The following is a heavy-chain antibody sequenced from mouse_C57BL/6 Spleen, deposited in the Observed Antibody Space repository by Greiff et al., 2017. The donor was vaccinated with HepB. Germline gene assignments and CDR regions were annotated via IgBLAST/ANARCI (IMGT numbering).Heavy chain of an antibody. CDR2: IRLKSDNYAT. CDR3: TRLRQAMDY. V-gene: IGHV6-3*01. Sequence: EVQGVESGGGLVQPGGSMKLSCVASGFTFSNYWMNWVRQSPEKGLEWVAQIRLKSDNYATHYAESVKGRFTISRDDSKSSVYLQMNNLRAEDTGIYYCTRLRQAMDYWGQGTSVTVSS. D-gene: IGHD2-2*01. J-gene: IGHJ4*01. CDR1: GFTFSNYW.